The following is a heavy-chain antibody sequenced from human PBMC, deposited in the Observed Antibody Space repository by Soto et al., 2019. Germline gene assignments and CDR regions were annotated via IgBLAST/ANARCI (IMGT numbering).Heavy chain of an antibody. CDR3: ARVFGFGGMDV. D-gene: IGHD3-10*01. J-gene: IGHJ6*02. Sequence: PSETLSLTCTVSGGSISSGGYYWSWIRQHPGKGLEWTGYIYYSGSTYYNPSLKSRVTISVDTSKNQFSLKLSSVTAADTAVYYFARVFGFGGMDVWGQGTTVTVSS. CDR1: GGSISSGGYY. CDR2: IYYSGST. V-gene: IGHV4-31*03.